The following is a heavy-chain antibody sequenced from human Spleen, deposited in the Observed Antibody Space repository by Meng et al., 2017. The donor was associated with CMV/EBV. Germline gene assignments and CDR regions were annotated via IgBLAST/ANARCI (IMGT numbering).Heavy chain of an antibody. CDR3: ARSADNWYFDL. V-gene: IGHV3-64*02. J-gene: IGHJ2*01. Sequence: SCASSGCTFSIYAMHWVRQAPGKGLEYLSAINSNGLSTYYADSVKGRFTISRDNSKNTLWLQMGSLRSEDMAVYYCARSADNWYFDLWGRGTLVTVSS. D-gene: IGHD2-15*01. CDR2: INSNGLST. CDR1: GCTFSIYA.